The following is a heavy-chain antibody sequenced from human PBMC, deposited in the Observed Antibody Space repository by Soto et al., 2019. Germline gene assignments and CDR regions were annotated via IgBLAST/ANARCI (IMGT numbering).Heavy chain of an antibody. J-gene: IGHJ4*02. Sequence: QLQLQESGPGLVKPSETLSLTCTVSGGSISSSTYSWGWIRQPPGKGLEWIGTIYYSGSTYYNPSLKSRVTISVDTSKNHFSLKLISVTAADTAVYYCARHQSRSSSQVLDFWGQGTLVTVSS. CDR3: ARHQSRSSSQVLDF. CDR1: GGSISSSTYS. CDR2: IYYSGST. D-gene: IGHD6-6*01. V-gene: IGHV4-39*01.